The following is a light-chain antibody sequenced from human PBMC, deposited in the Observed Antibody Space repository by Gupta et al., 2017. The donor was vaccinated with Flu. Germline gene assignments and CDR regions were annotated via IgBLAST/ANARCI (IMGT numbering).Light chain of an antibody. CDR3: LKDNGAPYI. Sequence: PSSLSASVGDRVTISSRASEEIGINLAWYQQKPGRGPKLLISAASTVESGVPSRFSGGGSGTDFTLTISSLQAEDFATYYCLKDNGAPYIFGQGTKLEMK. CDR2: AAS. J-gene: IGKJ2*01. CDR1: EEIGIN. V-gene: IGKV1-27*01.